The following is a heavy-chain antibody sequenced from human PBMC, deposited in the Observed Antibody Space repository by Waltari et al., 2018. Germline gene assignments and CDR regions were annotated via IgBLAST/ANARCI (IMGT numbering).Heavy chain of an antibody. V-gene: IGHV3-7*04. CDR1: GFTFSSYW. J-gene: IGHJ4*02. CDR2: INQDGGET. Sequence: EVQLVESGGGLVQPGGSLRLSCAASGFTFSSYWIAWVRQAPGRGLEWVANINQDGGETYYVDSVRGRFTISRDNARNSLYLQMDSLRDEDTALYYCARDRGWNTLDYWGQGTLVTVSS. D-gene: IGHD6-19*01. CDR3: ARDRGWNTLDY.